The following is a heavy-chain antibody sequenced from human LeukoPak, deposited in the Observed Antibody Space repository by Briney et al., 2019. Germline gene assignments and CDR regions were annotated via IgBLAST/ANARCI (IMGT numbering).Heavy chain of an antibody. V-gene: IGHV1-18*01. CDR3: ARDLALNEYYYGSGSYPVDY. CDR1: GYTFTSYG. CDR2: ISAYNGNT. D-gene: IGHD3-10*01. J-gene: IGHJ4*02. Sequence: ASVKVSCKASGYTFTSYGISWVRQAPGQGLEWMGWISAYNGNTNYVQKLQGRVTMTTDTSTSTAYMELRSLRSDDTAVYYCARDLALNEYYYGSGSYPVDYWGQGTLVTVSS.